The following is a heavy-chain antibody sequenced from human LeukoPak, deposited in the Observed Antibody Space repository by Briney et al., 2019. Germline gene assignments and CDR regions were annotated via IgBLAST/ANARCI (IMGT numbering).Heavy chain of an antibody. V-gene: IGHV3-48*03. CDR3: ASTAAVVPAAISMHAFDI. CDR1: GFTFSSYE. Sequence: GGSLRLSCAASGFTFSSYEMNWVRQAPGKGLEWVSYTSSSGSTIYYADSVKGRFTISRDNAKNSLYLQMNSLRAEDTAVYYCASTAAVVPAAISMHAFDIWGQGTMVTVSS. J-gene: IGHJ3*02. D-gene: IGHD2-2*01. CDR2: TSSSGSTI.